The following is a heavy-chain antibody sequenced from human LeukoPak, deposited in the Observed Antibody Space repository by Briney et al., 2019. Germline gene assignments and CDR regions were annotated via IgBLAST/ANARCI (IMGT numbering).Heavy chain of an antibody. D-gene: IGHD3-22*01. V-gene: IGHV1-3*01. CDR2: INAGNGNT. CDR3: AREESSGYYYDY. CDR1: GGTFISYA. Sequence: ASVKVSCKASGGTFISYAMHWVRQAPGQRLEWMGWINAGNGNTKYSQKFQGRVTITADESTSTAYMELSSLRSEDTAVYYCAREESSGYYYDYWGQGTLVTVSS. J-gene: IGHJ4*02.